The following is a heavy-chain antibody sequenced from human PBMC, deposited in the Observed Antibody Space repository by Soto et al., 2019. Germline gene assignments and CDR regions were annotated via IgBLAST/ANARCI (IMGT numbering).Heavy chain of an antibody. J-gene: IGHJ4*02. D-gene: IGHD3-22*01. Sequence: HPGGSLRLSCAASGFTFSSYGMHWVRQAPGKGLEWVAVISYDGSNKYYADSVKGRFTISRDNSKNTLYLQMNSLRAEDTAVYYCAKGSYDSSGYYFSIVYDFDYWDQGTLVTVSS. CDR2: ISYDGSNK. CDR3: AKGSYDSSGYYFSIVYDFDY. CDR1: GFTFSSYG. V-gene: IGHV3-30*18.